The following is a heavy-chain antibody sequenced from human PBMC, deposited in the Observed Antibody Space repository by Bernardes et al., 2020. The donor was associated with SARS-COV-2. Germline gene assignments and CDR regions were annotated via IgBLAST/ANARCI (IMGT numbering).Heavy chain of an antibody. D-gene: IGHD3-10*01. CDR3: ARHMVQGVIINEAFWDY. J-gene: IGHJ4*02. V-gene: IGHV4-59*08. CDR2: IDYSGST. CDR1: GGSISSYY. Sequence: SEALSLTCTVSGGSISSYYWSWIRQPPGKRLEWSGYIDYSGSTNYNPSLKSRVTISVDTSKNQFSLKLSAVTAADTAVYYCARHMVQGVIINEAFWDYWGQGTLVTVSS.